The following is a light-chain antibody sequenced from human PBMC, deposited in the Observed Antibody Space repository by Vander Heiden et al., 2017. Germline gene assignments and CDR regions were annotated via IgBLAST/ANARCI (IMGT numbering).Light chain of an antibody. CDR2: TNN. V-gene: IGLV1-44*01. CDR1: SSNIGSNT. CDR3: AACDDSLNGVI. Sequence: QSELTQPPSASGGPGQGVTNSGSGRSSNIGSNTVNWYQQLPGTAPKFLIDTNNKRPSGVPDRFSGSKSGTSASLAISGLQSEDEADYYCAACDDSLNGVIFGGGTKLTVL. J-gene: IGLJ2*01.